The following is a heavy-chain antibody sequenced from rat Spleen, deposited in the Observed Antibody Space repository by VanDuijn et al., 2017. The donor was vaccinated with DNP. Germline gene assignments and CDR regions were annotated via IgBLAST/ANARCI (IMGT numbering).Heavy chain of an antibody. J-gene: IGHJ2*01. CDR2: ISTSGSRT. Sequence: EVKLVESGGGLVQPGGSLKLSCAASGFTFDNYYMAWVRQAPKKGLEWVATISTSGSRTYYSDSVKGRFIISRDNGKSSLYLQLSSLKSEDTATYCCAKNTGYYFDSWGQGVMVTVSS. V-gene: IGHV5-25*01. D-gene: IGHD4-1*01. CDR1: GFTFDNYY. CDR3: AKNTGYYFDS.